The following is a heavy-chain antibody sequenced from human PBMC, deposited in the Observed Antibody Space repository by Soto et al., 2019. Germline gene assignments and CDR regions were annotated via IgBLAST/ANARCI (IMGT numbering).Heavy chain of an antibody. V-gene: IGHV1-24*01. Sequence: QVQLVQSGAEVKKPGASVKVSCKVSGYTLTELSMHWVRQAPGKGLEWMAGFDPEDGETIYAQKFQSRVTMTEDTSTATAYMELSSLRSDDTAVYYGASSNLNHAFDVWGQGTVVTFSS. CDR3: ASSNLNHAFDV. CDR1: GYTLTELS. D-gene: IGHD6-6*01. J-gene: IGHJ3*01. CDR2: FDPEDGET.